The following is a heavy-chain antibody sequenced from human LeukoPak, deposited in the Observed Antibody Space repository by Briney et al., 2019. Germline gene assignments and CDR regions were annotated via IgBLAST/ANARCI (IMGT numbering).Heavy chain of an antibody. Sequence: ASVKVSCKSSGYSFTSYGISWVRQAPGQGLEWMGWINTNTGNPTYAQDYTGRFVFFLDTSVSTTYLQISRLKAEDTAVYYCASGPSYSGSNEYFDSWGQGTLVTVSS. V-gene: IGHV7-4-1*02. CDR1: GYSFTSYG. CDR3: ASGPSYSGSNEYFDS. D-gene: IGHD1-26*01. CDR2: INTNTGNP. J-gene: IGHJ4*02.